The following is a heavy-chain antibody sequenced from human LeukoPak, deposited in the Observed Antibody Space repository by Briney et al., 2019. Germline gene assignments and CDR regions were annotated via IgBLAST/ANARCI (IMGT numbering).Heavy chain of an antibody. CDR1: GFTFTTYW. V-gene: IGHV3-7*03. Sequence: GGSLRLSCAASGFTFTTYWMSWVRQAPGKGLEWVANIKPDGSEKYYVDSVKGRFTISRDNAKNSLYLQMSNLRAEDTAVYFCARGGGLDVWGQGATVTVSS. CDR2: IKPDGSEK. D-gene: IGHD3-16*01. CDR3: ARGGGLDV. J-gene: IGHJ6*02.